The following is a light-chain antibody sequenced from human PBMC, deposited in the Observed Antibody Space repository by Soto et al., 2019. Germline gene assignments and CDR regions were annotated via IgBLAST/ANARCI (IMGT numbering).Light chain of an antibody. CDR2: EVT. Sequence: QSALTQPASVSGSPGQSITISCTGTGSDVGGYDYVSWYQHHPGKAPKVMIYEVTNRPSGVSNRFSGSKSGNTASLTISGLLAEGEADYYCSSYTSSSTYVFGTGTKVTV. J-gene: IGLJ1*01. CDR3: SSYTSSSTYV. CDR1: GSDVGGYDY. V-gene: IGLV2-14*01.